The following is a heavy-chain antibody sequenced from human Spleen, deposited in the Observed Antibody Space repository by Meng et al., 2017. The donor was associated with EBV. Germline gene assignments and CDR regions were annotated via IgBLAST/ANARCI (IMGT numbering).Heavy chain of an antibody. CDR1: VGTFRSYA. Sequence: VQTGAGVENPGSSVKFPRQAAVGTFRSYAISWVRQDPRQRLECMGWSHPVNGDTKYSQKFQDRVTITRETSASTAYIELSSLTSEDTAIYYRARDPLPPRYLGWFYLQHWGQGTLVTVSS. V-gene: IGHV1-3*01. D-gene: IGHD3-9*01. J-gene: IGHJ1*01. CDR3: ARDPLPPRYLGWFYLQH. CDR2: SHPVNGDT.